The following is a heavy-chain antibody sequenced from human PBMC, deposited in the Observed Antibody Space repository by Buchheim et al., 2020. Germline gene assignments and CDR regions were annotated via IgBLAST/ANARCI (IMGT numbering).Heavy chain of an antibody. D-gene: IGHD4-17*01. CDR2: INHSGST. CDR1: GGSFSGYY. Sequence: QVQLQQWGAGLLKPSETLSLTCAVYGGSFSGYYWSWIRQPPGKGLEWIGEINHSGSTNYNPSLKSRVTISVDTSKNQFSLKLSSVTAADTAVYYCARSRQDYGDYVVFDYWGQGTL. V-gene: IGHV4-34*01. CDR3: ARSRQDYGDYVVFDY. J-gene: IGHJ4*02.